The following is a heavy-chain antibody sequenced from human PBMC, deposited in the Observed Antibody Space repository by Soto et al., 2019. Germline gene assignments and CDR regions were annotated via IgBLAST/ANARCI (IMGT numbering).Heavy chain of an antibody. J-gene: IGHJ1*01. D-gene: IGHD6-13*01. CDR3: AKDKRLAAEAATEYFQH. Sequence: EVQLLESGGGLVQPGGSLRLSCAASGFTFSSYAMSWLRQAPGKGLEWVSAISGSGGSTYYADSVKGRFTISRDNSKNTLYLQMNSLRAEDTAVYYCAKDKRLAAEAATEYFQHWGQGTLVTVSS. V-gene: IGHV3-23*01. CDR1: GFTFSSYA. CDR2: ISGSGGST.